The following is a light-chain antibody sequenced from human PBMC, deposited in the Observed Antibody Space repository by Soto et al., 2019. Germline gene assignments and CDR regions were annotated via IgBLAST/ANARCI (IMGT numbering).Light chain of an antibody. CDR3: QQYNNWPQT. CDR2: GAS. J-gene: IGKJ1*01. CDR1: QSVATN. Sequence: EAVLTQSPATLSVSPGERATLSCRASQSVATNVAWYQQRPGQAPRLLIYGASKRAIGLPARFSGSGSGTEFTLTITSLQSEGFAVYYCQQYNNWPQTFGQGTKVEIK. V-gene: IGKV3-15*01.